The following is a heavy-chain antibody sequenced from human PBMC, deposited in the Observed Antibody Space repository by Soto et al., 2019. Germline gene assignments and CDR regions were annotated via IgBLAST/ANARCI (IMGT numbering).Heavy chain of an antibody. CDR1: GFSFNTYW. Sequence: EVHLVESGGTLVQPGGSLRLSCAASGFSFNTYWMHWVRQAPGKGLVWVSRINSDGTKTTYADSVKGRFTISRDNAKNTVYLQMYSLGAVDTAVYYGATVATNSYDRFDPWGQGTLVTVSS. CDR3: ATVATNSYDRFDP. D-gene: IGHD5-12*01. V-gene: IGHV3-74*01. J-gene: IGHJ5*02. CDR2: INSDGTKT.